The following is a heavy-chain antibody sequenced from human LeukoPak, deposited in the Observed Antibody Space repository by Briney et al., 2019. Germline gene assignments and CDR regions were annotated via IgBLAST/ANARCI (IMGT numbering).Heavy chain of an antibody. V-gene: IGHV4-30-2*01. CDR1: GGSISSGGYY. CDR2: IYHSGST. J-gene: IGHJ6*02. CDR3: ARDMVVVAAKGYYGMDV. Sequence: TPSQTLSLTCTVSGGSISSGGYYWSWIRQPPGKGLEWIGYIYHSGSTYYNPSLKSRVTISVDRSKNQFSLKLSSVTAADTAVYYCARDMVVVAAKGYYGMDVWGQGTTVTVSS. D-gene: IGHD2-15*01.